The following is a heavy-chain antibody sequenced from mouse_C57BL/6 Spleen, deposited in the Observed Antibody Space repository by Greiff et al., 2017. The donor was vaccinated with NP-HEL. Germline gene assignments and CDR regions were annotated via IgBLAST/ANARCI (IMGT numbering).Heavy chain of an antibody. V-gene: IGHV1-76*01. CDR2: IYPGSGNT. J-gene: IGHJ2*01. CDR1: GYTFTDYY. Sequence: QVQLQQSGAELVRPGASVKLSCKASGYTFTDYYINWVKQRPGQGLEWIARIYPGSGNTYYNEKFKGKATLTAEKSSSTAYMQLSSLTSEDSAVYFCARGELGLPFDYWGQGTTLTVSS. CDR3: ARGELGLPFDY. D-gene: IGHD4-1*01.